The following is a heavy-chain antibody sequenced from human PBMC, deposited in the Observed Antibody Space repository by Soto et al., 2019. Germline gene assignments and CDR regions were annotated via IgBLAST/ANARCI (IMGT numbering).Heavy chain of an antibody. V-gene: IGHV1-45*02. CDR1: GYTFTYRY. CDR3: AGDNTYSSSWRRTRDYYGMDV. CDR2: ITPFNGNT. J-gene: IGHJ6*02. D-gene: IGHD6-13*01. Sequence: QMQLVQSGAEVKKTGSSVKVSCKASGYTFTYRYLHWVRQAPGQALEWMGWITPFNGNTNYAQKFQERVTITRDRSMSTAYMELSSLRSEDTAMYYCAGDNTYSSSWRRTRDYYGMDVWGQGTTVTVSS.